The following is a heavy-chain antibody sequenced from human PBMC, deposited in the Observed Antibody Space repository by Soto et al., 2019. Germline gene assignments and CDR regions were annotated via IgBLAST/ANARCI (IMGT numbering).Heavy chain of an antibody. D-gene: IGHD3-10*01. CDR2: INHSGRT. CDR3: ARLYRPPNYYGSGSYYASHHGMDV. CDR1: GGSFSGYY. Sequence: SETRCLTCAGYGGSFSGYYWSVFRQPPGKGLEWIGEINHSGRTNYNPSLKRRVTLSVYTSTNQSSLKLSSVTAADTAVYYCARLYRPPNYYGSGSYYASHHGMDVWGQGTTVTVS. J-gene: IGHJ6*02. V-gene: IGHV4-34*01.